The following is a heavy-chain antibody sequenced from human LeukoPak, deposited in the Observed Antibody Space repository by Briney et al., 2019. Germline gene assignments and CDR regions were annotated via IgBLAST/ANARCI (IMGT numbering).Heavy chain of an antibody. D-gene: IGHD6-13*01. Sequence: ASVKVSCKAPGYTFTSYAMNWVRQAPGQGLEWMGWINTNTGNPTYAQGFTGRFVFSLDTSVSTAYLQISSLKAEDTAVYYCARVGSSSWYRAFDIWGQGTMVTVSS. CDR1: GYTFTSYA. V-gene: IGHV7-4-1*02. J-gene: IGHJ3*02. CDR2: INTNTGNP. CDR3: ARVGSSSWYRAFDI.